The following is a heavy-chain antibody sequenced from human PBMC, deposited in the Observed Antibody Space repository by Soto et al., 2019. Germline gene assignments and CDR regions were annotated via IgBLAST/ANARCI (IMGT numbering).Heavy chain of an antibody. Sequence: QVQLQESGPGLVKPSQTLSLTCTVSGDSISSGDYHWNWIRQPPGKALEWIGYIYYSGNTYYNPSLKGRLTISVDTSKNQFSLRLSSVTAADTAVYYCAMTTVTADLHHWGQGTLVTVSS. CDR1: GDSISSGDYH. J-gene: IGHJ5*02. CDR2: IYYSGNT. V-gene: IGHV4-30-4*01. CDR3: AMTTVTADLHH. D-gene: IGHD4-17*01.